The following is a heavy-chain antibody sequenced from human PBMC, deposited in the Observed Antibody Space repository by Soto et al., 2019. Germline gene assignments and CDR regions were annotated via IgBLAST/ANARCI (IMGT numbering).Heavy chain of an antibody. Sequence: QVQLVQSGAEVKKPGSSVKVSCKASGDTFNFYTINWVRQAPGLGLEWMGRFNPILSFSNSALKFQGRVTLTADKSTSTAYMVRSSLRYEDTAIYYCATSFGSGSRAFDYWGQGALVTVSS. J-gene: IGHJ4*02. CDR3: ATSFGSGSRAFDY. V-gene: IGHV1-69*02. CDR2: FNPILSFS. D-gene: IGHD3-10*01. CDR1: GDTFNFYT.